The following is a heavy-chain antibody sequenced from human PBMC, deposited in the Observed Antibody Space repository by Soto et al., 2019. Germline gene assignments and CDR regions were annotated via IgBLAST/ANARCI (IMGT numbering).Heavy chain of an antibody. D-gene: IGHD1-26*01. CDR3: TTGRVEGY. CDR1: GFTISGAW. V-gene: IGHV3-15*07. CDR2: IKTKTHGETT. Sequence: EVQLVESGGGLVKPGGSLRLSCAASGFTISGAWMNWVRQAPGKGLEWVGRIKTKTHGETTDYAAHVKGRFTISRDDSENTLSLHMTSLQIEDTAVYYWTTGRVEGYWGRGDLVTVSS. J-gene: IGHJ4*02.